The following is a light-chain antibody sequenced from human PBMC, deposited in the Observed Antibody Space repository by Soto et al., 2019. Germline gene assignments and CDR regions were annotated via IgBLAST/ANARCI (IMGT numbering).Light chain of an antibody. V-gene: IGKV1-5*01. J-gene: IGKJ1*01. CDR1: QRINHW. Sequence: DFQMTQSPSSVSATIGDRAAIXXRASQRINHWLAWYRLKPGKAPKLXIYEASTLERGVPSRFSGSGSGTEFTLTISSLQPDDFATYYCQHYNSDPWTFGQGTKVDIK. CDR2: EAS. CDR3: QHYNSDPWT.